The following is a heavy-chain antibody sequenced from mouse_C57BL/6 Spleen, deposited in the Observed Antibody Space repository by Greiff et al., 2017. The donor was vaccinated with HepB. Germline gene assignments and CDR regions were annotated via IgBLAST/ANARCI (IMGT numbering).Heavy chain of an antibody. D-gene: IGHD2-1*01. Sequence: DVMLVESGGGLVQPGGSMKLSCVASGFTFSNYWMNWVRQSPEKGLQWVAQIRLKSDNYATNHAESVKGRFTISRDDSKSNVYLQMNNLSAEDTGIYYCTGYVNYCYFDVWGTGTTVTVSS. CDR3: TGYVNYCYFDV. V-gene: IGHV6-3*01. CDR2: IRLKSDNYAT. J-gene: IGHJ1*03. CDR1: GFTFSNYW.